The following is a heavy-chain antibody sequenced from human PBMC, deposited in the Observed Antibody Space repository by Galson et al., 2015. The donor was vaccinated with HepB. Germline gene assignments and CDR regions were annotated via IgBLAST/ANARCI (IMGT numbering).Heavy chain of an antibody. V-gene: IGHV2-26*02. D-gene: IGHD1-1*01. Sequence: PPLVKPTQTLTLTCTVSGFSLNNAAMGVSWIRQPPGKALEWLEHIFSNDEKFYSLSLKSRVSISKDTSKRQVVLNMTNMDPVETATYFCARVSRDELANHAYYYNAMDVWGQGTTVTVSS. CDR1: GFSLNNAAMG. J-gene: IGHJ6*02. CDR2: IFSNDEK. CDR3: ARVSRDELANHAYYYNAMDV.